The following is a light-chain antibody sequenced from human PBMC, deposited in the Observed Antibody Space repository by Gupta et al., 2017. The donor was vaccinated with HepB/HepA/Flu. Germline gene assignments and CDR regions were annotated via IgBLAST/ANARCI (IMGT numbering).Light chain of an antibody. J-gene: IGKJ1*01. CDR2: AAS. Sequence: DIQMTQSPSSLSASVGDRVTITCRASQSISSYLNWYQQKPGKAPKLLIYAASSLQSGVPSRFSGSGSGTDFTLTISSLQPEDFATYYCQQSYSTPHRTFGQGTKVEIK. CDR1: QSISSY. V-gene: IGKV1-39*01. CDR3: QQSYSTPHRT.